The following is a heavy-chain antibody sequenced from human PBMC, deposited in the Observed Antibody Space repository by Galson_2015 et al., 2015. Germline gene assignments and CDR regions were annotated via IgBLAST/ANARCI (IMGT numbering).Heavy chain of an antibody. Sequence: SLRLSCAASEFTFSSYYMSWVRQAPGKGLEWVSSISSTTTYIYYADSVKGRFTISRDNAKNSLYLQMNSLGAEDTAVYYCAIQILDYDLWSGYYPTNYAYLGLGTLVTDSS. CDR2: ISSTTTYI. J-gene: IGHJ4*02. CDR3: AIQILDYDLWSGYYPTNYAY. V-gene: IGHV3-21*01. D-gene: IGHD3-3*01. CDR1: EFTFSSYY.